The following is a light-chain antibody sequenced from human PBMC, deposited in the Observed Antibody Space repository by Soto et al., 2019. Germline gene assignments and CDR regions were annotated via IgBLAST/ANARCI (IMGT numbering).Light chain of an antibody. CDR1: SSDVGGYNY. Sequence: QSVLTQPASVSGSPGQSITISCTGTSSDVGGYNYVSWYQQHPGKAPKLMIYDVSNRPSGVSNRFSGSKSGNTASLTISGLQAEDEADYYCSSYTSSRTFFFGTGTKVTVL. J-gene: IGLJ1*01. V-gene: IGLV2-14*01. CDR3: SSYTSSRTFF. CDR2: DVS.